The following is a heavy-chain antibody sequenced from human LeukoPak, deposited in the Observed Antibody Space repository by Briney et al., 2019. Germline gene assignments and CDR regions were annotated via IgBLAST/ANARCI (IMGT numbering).Heavy chain of an antibody. Sequence: ASVKVSCKFSGCTLTELSMHWVRQAPGKGLEWMGGFDPEDGEAIYAQKFQGRVTMTRNTSISTAYMELSSLRSEDTAVYYCAREGKLPYSYGYYYYGMDVWGQGTTVTVSS. CDR1: GCTLTELS. V-gene: IGHV1-24*01. CDR2: FDPEDGEA. J-gene: IGHJ6*02. CDR3: AREGKLPYSYGYYYYGMDV. D-gene: IGHD5-18*01.